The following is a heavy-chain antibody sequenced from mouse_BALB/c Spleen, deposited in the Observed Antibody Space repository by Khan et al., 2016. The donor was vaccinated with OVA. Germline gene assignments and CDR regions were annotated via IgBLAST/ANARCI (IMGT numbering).Heavy chain of an antibody. V-gene: IGHV1-81*01. D-gene: IGHD2-3*01. J-gene: IGHJ2*01. CDR1: GYTFTYYV. CDR2: IYPGSDNA. Sequence: QVQLQQPGPELVKPGASVKMSCKASGYTFTYYVITWVKQRTGQGLEWIGEIYPGSDNAYYNERFKGKATLTAAKSSNTTHMQRSSLTSEDSAVYCCARGDGYYVYFDYWGQGTTLTVSS. CDR3: ARGDGYYVYFDY.